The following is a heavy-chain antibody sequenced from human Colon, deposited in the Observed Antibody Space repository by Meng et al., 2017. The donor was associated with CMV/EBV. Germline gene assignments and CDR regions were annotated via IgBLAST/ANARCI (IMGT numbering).Heavy chain of an antibody. D-gene: IGHD3-3*01. J-gene: IGHJ4*02. CDR3: ARDKGITIFGVARRRGSGFDY. Sequence: MSWVRQAPGKGLEWVSSISSSSSYIYYADSVKGRFTISRDNAKNSLYLQMNSLRAEDTAVYYCARDKGITIFGVARRRGSGFDYWGQGTLVTVSS. CDR2: ISSSSSYI. V-gene: IGHV3-21*01.